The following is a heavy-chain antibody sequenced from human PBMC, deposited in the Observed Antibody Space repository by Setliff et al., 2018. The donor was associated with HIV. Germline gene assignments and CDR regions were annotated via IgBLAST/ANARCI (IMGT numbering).Heavy chain of an antibody. Sequence: ASVKVSCKASGYTFSSYGFSWVRQAPGQGLEWMGWISGNNGNRNYTQRLQGRVTMTTDTSTSTAYMELRSLRSDDTAVYYCAREGLLGIWGQGTMVTVSS. J-gene: IGHJ3*02. CDR2: ISGNNGNR. CDR3: AREGLLGI. CDR1: GYTFSSYG. D-gene: IGHD3-16*01. V-gene: IGHV1-18*01.